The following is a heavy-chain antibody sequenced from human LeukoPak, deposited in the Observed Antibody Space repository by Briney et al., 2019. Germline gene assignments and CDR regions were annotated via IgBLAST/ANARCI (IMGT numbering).Heavy chain of an antibody. Sequence: PSETLSLTCTVSGGSISSYYWSWIRQPPGKGLEWIGYIYYSGSTNYNPSLKSRVTISVDTSKNQFSLELSSVTAADTAVYYCARHVKRYSSSWYYYGMDVWGQGTTVTVSS. V-gene: IGHV4-59*08. D-gene: IGHD6-13*01. J-gene: IGHJ6*02. CDR3: ARHVKRYSSSWYYYGMDV. CDR2: IYYSGST. CDR1: GGSISSYY.